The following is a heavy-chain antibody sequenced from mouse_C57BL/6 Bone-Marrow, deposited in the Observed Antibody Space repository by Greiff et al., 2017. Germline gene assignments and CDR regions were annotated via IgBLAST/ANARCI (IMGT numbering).Heavy chain of an antibody. J-gene: IGHJ2*01. CDR2: ISYSGST. Sequence: EVKLVESGPGLAKPSQTLSLTCSVTGYSITSDYWTWIRKFPGNKLEYMGYISYSGSTYYNPSLKSRISITRDTSKNQYYLQLNSVTTEDTATYYCARFTTVVPYYFDYWGQGTTLTVSS. V-gene: IGHV3-8*01. CDR3: ARFTTVVPYYFDY. D-gene: IGHD1-1*01. CDR1: GYSITSDY.